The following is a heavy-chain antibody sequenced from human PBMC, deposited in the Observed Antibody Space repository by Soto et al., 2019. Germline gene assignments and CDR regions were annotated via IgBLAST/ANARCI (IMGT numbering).Heavy chain of an antibody. D-gene: IGHD3-3*01. CDR2: ISSSGSTI. J-gene: IGHJ6*02. V-gene: IGHV3-11*01. Sequence: GGSLRLSCAASGFTFSDYYMSWIRQAPGKGLGWVSYISSSGSTIYYADSVKGRFTISRDNAKNSLYLQMNSLRAEDTAVYYCARGSYDFWSGYYAMDVWGQGTTVTVSS. CDR1: GFTFSDYY. CDR3: ARGSYDFWSGYYAMDV.